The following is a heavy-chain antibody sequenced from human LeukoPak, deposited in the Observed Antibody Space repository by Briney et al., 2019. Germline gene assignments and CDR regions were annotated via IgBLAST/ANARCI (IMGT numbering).Heavy chain of an antibody. CDR3: AREVVTMVRGVSGPFDY. V-gene: IGHV1-2*02. D-gene: IGHD3-10*01. J-gene: IGHJ4*02. CDR2: INPNSGGT. Sequence: RASVKVSCKASGYTFTGYYMHWVRQAPGQGLEWMGWINPNSGGTNYAQKFQGRVTMTRDTSISTAYMELSRLRSDDTAVYYCAREVVTMVRGVSGPFDYWGQGTLVTVSS. CDR1: GYTFTGYY.